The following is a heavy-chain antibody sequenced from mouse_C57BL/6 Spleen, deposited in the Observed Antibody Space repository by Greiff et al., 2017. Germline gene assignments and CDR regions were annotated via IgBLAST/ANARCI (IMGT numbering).Heavy chain of an antibody. CDR3: ARRGYGSSSDY. D-gene: IGHD1-1*01. V-gene: IGHV1-19*01. Sequence: EVKLQESGPVLVKPGASVKMSCKASGYTFTDYYMNWVKQSHGKSLEWIGVINPYNGGTSYNQKFKGKATLTVDKSSSTAYMELNSLTSEDSAVYYCARRGYGSSSDYWGQGTTLTVSS. CDR1: GYTFTDYY. J-gene: IGHJ2*01. CDR2: INPYNGGT.